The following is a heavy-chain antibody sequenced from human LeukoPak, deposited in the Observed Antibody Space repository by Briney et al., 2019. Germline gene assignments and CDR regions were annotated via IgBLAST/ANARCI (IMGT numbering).Heavy chain of an antibody. CDR3: ARDSSSSVGGFDY. CDR2: IYSGGST. Sequence: GGSLRLSCAASGFTFSSYSMSWVRQAPGKGLEWVSVIYSGGSTYYADSVKGRFTISRDNSKNTLYLQMNSLRPEDTAVYYCARDSSSSVGGFDYWGQGTLVTVSS. V-gene: IGHV3-66*02. D-gene: IGHD6-6*01. J-gene: IGHJ4*02. CDR1: GFTFSSYS.